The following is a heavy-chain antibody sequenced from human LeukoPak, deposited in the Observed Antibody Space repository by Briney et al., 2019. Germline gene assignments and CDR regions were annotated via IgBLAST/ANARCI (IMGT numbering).Heavy chain of an antibody. D-gene: IGHD1-26*01. J-gene: IGHJ4*02. V-gene: IGHV3-11*05. CDR1: GFTFSYSY. Sequence: PGGSLRLSCAASGFTFSYSYMNWIRQAPGNGPELVSSISSRGDSTNYADSVKGRFTISRDNAKNSLYLQMNSLRAEDTAVYYCARESSGTYYLKQWGQGTLVTVYS. CDR3: ARESSGTYYLKQ. CDR2: ISSRGDST.